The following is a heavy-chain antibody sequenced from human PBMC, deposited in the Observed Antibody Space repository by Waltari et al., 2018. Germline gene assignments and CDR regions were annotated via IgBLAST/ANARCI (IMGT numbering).Heavy chain of an antibody. Sequence: QVQLVQSGAEVKKPGASVKVSCKASGYTFTSYYMHWVRQAPGQGLEWMGISNPSGGSTSYAQKFQGRVTMTRDTSTSTVYMELSSLRSEDTAVYYCARDLYDILTGYYSYYFDYWGQGTLVTVSS. J-gene: IGHJ4*02. D-gene: IGHD3-9*01. CDR3: ARDLYDILTGYYSYYFDY. CDR1: GYTFTSYY. V-gene: IGHV1-46*01. CDR2: SNPSGGST.